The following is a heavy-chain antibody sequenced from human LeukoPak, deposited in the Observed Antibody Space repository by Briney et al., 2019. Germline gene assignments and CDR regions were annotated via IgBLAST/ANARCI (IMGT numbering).Heavy chain of an antibody. CDR1: GGSINGYY. CDR3: ARRRLGDAFDV. D-gene: IGHD3-16*01. V-gene: IGHV4-59*08. J-gene: IGHJ3*01. Sequence: SETLSLTCTVSGGSINGYYWTWIRQPPGKGLEWIGYIYYSGSTNYNPSLKSRVTLSVHTPKNQFSLRLSSVTAADTAMYYCARRRLGDAFDVWGQGTMVAVSS. CDR2: IYYSGST.